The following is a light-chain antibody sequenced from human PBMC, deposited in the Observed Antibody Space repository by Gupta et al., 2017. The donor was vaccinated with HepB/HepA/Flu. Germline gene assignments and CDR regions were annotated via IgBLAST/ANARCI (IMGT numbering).Light chain of an antibody. J-gene: IGKJ1*01. CDR1: HDIHIN. CDR2: DAY. CDR3: QQYKKWPPWT. V-gene: IGKV3-15*01. Sequence: EIVMTHSPATLSVSPGEGATLSCRASHDIHINVDWYQQKPGQAPRLPIHDAYTRATGIPARFRGGWSGTEFTLTISSLQSEDFAMYFCQQYKKWPPWTFGQGTKVEV.